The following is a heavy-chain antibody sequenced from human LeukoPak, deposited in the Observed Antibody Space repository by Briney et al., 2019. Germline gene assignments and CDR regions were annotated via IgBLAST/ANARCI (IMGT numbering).Heavy chain of an antibody. V-gene: IGHV5-51*01. CDR3: ARQTVTTNPKYYYYYYGMDV. CDR2: IYPDDSDT. Sequence: GESLKISCKGSGYSFSSYWIGWVRQMPGKGLEWMGIIYPDDSDTRYSPSFQGQVTISADKSISTAYLQWSSLKASDTAMYYCARQTVTTNPKYYYYYYGMDVWGQGTTVTVSS. J-gene: IGHJ6*02. D-gene: IGHD4-17*01. CDR1: GYSFSSYW.